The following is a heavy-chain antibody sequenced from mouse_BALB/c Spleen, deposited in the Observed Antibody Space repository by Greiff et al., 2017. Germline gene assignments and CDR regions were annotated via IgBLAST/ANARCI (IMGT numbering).Heavy chain of an antibody. D-gene: IGHD1-1*01. J-gene: IGHJ4*01. V-gene: IGHV5-6-2*01. CDR2: INSNGGST. CDR1: GFTFSSYY. CDR3: ARRTTVPLYAMDY. Sequence: EVQLVESGGGLVKLGGSLKLSCAASGFTFSSYYMSWVRQTPEKRLELVAAINSNGGSTYYPDTVKGRFTISRDNAKNTLYLQMSSLKSEDTALDYCARRTTVPLYAMDYWGQGTSVTVSS.